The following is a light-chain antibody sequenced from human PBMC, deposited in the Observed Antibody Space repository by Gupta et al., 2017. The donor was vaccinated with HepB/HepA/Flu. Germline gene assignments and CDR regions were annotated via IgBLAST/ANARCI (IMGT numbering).Light chain of an antibody. V-gene: IGKV1-5*03. Sequence: DIQMTQSPSTLSASVGDRVTITCRTSQTISTWLAWYQQKPGKAPKLLIYKASSLESGVPSRFSGSGSGTEFTLTISNLQPDDVATYYCQQYSSYITFGGGTKVEIE. CDR2: KAS. J-gene: IGKJ4*01. CDR1: QTISTW. CDR3: QQYSSYIT.